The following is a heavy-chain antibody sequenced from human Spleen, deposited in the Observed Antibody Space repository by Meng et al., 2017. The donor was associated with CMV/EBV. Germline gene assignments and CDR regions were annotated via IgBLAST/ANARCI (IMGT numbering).Heavy chain of an antibody. J-gene: IGHJ4*02. V-gene: IGHV3-23*03. D-gene: IGHD6-19*01. CDR1: RFTFSSYA. Sequence: LSCAASRFTFSSYAMSWVRQAPGKGLEWVSVIYSGTSSTSYADSVKGRFTISRDISKKTLYLEMNSLRAEDTAVYYCARNVYSSGWYWGQGTLVTVSS. CDR2: IYSGTSST. CDR3: ARNVYSSGWY.